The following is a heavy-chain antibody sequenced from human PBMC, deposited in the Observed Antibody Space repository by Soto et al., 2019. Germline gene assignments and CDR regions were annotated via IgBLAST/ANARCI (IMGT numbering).Heavy chain of an antibody. Sequence: SETLSLTCTVSGGSISSYYCSWIRQPPGKGLEWIGYIYYSGSTNYNPSLKSRVTISVDTSKNQFSLKLSSVTAADTAVYYCARERHSSSWGYYYYGMDVRGQGTTVTVSS. CDR2: IYYSGST. CDR1: GGSISSYY. D-gene: IGHD6-13*01. J-gene: IGHJ6*02. V-gene: IGHV4-59*01. CDR3: ARERHSSSWGYYYYGMDV.